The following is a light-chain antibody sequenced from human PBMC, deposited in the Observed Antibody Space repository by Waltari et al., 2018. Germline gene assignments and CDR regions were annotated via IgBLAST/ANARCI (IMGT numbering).Light chain of an antibody. Sequence: AIQMTQSPSSLSASVGDRVTITFRASQGIRNDLGWFQQKPGKAHKLLIYLASSLQIGFPARCSGSGSGTDFTLTISSLQPEDFATYYGLQDYTYPPTFGGGTKVEVK. J-gene: IGKJ4*01. V-gene: IGKV1-6*01. CDR2: LAS. CDR1: QGIRND. CDR3: LQDYTYPPT.